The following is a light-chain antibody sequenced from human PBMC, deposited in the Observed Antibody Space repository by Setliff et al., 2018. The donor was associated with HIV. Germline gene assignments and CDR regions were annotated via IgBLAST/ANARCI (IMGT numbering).Light chain of an antibody. CDR2: DVS. J-gene: IGLJ1*01. V-gene: IGLV2-14*03. Sequence: QSALIQPASVSGSPGQSVTVSCTGTSSDVGSYDFVSWYQQLPGKAPKLLIYDVSDRPSGVSHRFSGSKSGNTASLTISGLQSEDEADYYCASYRPSDLGVFGTGTKVT. CDR3: ASYRPSDLGV. CDR1: SSDVGSYDF.